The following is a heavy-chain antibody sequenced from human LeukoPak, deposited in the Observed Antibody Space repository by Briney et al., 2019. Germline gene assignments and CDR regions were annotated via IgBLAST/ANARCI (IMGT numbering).Heavy chain of an antibody. CDR2: ISDSGGST. D-gene: IGHD1-26*01. J-gene: IGHJ4*02. CDR1: GFTFSSYV. Sequence: GGSLRLSCAASGFTFSSYVMSWVRQAPGKGLEWVSGISDSGGSTYYADSVKGRFPISRDNSKNTLYLQMNSLRAEDTAVYYCAKSTGSYVPYYFDYWGQGTLVSVSS. V-gene: IGHV3-23*01. CDR3: AKSTGSYVPYYFDY.